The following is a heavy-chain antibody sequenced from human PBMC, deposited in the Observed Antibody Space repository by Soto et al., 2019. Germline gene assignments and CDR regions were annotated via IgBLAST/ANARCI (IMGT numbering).Heavy chain of an antibody. V-gene: IGHV1-18*01. CDR3: ARVERQQLRPLFDY. Sequence: ASVKVSCKASGYTFTSYGISWVRQAPGQGLEWMGWISTYNGNTNYAQKLQGRVTMTTDTSTSTAYMELRSLRSDDTAVYYCARVERQQLRPLFDYWGQRALVTVTS. D-gene: IGHD5-18*01. J-gene: IGHJ4*02. CDR2: ISTYNGNT. CDR1: GYTFTSYG.